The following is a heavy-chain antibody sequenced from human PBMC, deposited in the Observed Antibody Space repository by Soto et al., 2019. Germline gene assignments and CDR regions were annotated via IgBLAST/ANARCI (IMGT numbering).Heavy chain of an antibody. V-gene: IGHV1-69*06. J-gene: IGHJ6*03. D-gene: IGHD3-22*01. CDR3: ALDPVDLCGDRDV. CDR1: GGTFASYS. CDR2: IIPLLKTV. Sequence: QEELVQSGAEVQQPGSSVNVSCKASGGTFASYSITWVRQAPGQRLEWMGEIIPLLKTVNYAQKFQGRVTITGDRSTSTVYMALSRRRSDYTAVYYFALDPVDLCGDRDVWGNGTTVPVS.